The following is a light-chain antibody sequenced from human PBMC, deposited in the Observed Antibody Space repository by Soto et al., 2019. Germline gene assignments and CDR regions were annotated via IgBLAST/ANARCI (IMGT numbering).Light chain of an antibody. J-gene: IGLJ1*01. Sequence: QAVVTQPPSVSGAPGQRVTISCTGSSSNIGVGYDVQWYQQLPGTAPKLLISANSNRPSGVPDRFSGSKSGTSASLAITGLQAEDEADYYCQSYDSSLSALVFGTGTKLTVL. CDR3: QSYDSSLSALV. V-gene: IGLV1-40*01. CDR1: SSNIGVGYD. CDR2: ANS.